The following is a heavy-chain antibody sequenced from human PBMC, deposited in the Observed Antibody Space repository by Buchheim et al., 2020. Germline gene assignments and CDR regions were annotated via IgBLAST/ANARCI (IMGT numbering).Heavy chain of an antibody. V-gene: IGHV1-8*01. CDR2: MNPNSGNT. Sequence: QVQLVQSGAEVKKPGASVKVSCKASGYTFTSYDINWVRQATGQGLEWMGWMNPNSGNTGYAQKFQGRVTMTRNTSISTAYMELSSLRSEDTAVYYCARRYRYFDWLPEGAGYYYYYYMDVGGKGTT. D-gene: IGHD3-9*01. CDR3: ARRYRYFDWLPEGAGYYYYYYMDV. J-gene: IGHJ6*03. CDR1: GYTFTSYD.